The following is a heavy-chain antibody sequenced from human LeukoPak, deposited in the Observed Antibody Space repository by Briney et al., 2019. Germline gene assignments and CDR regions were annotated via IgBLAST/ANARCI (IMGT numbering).Heavy chain of an antibody. CDR3: ARDLPPTMTTVTTVDY. CDR2: ISSSSSYI. CDR1: GFTFSTYS. J-gene: IGHJ4*02. D-gene: IGHD4-11*01. V-gene: IGHV3-21*01. Sequence: PGGSLRLSCAASGFTFSTYSMNWVRQAPGKGLEWVSFISSSSSYIYYADSVTGRFTISRDNAKNSLYLQMNSLRAEDTAVYYYARDLPPTMTTVTTVDYWGQGTLVTVSS.